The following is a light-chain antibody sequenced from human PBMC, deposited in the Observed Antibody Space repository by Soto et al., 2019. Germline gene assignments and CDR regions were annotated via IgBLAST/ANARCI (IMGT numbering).Light chain of an antibody. CDR1: QSVSTR. CDR3: QQYNSYSWT. J-gene: IGKJ1*01. CDR2: DAS. Sequence: DIQMTQSPSTLPASVGDRVTIICRASQSVSTRLAWYQQKPGKAPKVLIYDASSWAGGVPSRFTGSGSGTEFTLTINSLQPDDFATYYCQQYNSYSWTFGQGTKVDIK. V-gene: IGKV1-5*02.